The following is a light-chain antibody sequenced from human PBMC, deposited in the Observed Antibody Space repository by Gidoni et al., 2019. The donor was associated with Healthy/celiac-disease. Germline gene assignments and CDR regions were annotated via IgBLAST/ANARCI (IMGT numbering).Light chain of an antibody. V-gene: IGKV3D-7*01. CDR2: GAS. J-gene: IGKJ1*01. CDR3: QQDYNLPRGT. CDR1: QSVSSSY. Sequence: PGERVTLSCRASQSVSSSYLTWYQQKPGQAPRLLIYGASTRATSIPARFSGSGSGTDFTLTISSLQPEDFAVYYCQQDYNLPRGTFXQXTKVEIK.